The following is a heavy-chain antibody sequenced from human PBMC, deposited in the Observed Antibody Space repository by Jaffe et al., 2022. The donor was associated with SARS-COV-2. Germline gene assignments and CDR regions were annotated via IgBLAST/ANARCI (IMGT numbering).Heavy chain of an antibody. D-gene: IGHD2-2*01. Sequence: EVQLLESGGGLVQPGGSLRLSCAASGFTFSSYAMSWVRQAPGKGLEWVSAISGSGGSTYYADSVKGRFTISRDNSKNTLYLQMNSLRAEDTAVYYCAKVGGGDIVVVPAAAAEYFQHWGQGTLVTVSS. CDR1: GFTFSSYA. J-gene: IGHJ1*01. CDR3: AKVGGGDIVVVPAAAAEYFQH. CDR2: ISGSGGST. V-gene: IGHV3-23*01.